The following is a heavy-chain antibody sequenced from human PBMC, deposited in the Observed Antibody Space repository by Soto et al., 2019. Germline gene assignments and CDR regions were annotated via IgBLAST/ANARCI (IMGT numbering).Heavy chain of an antibody. CDR1: GGSISSSNYY. CDR3: ARHGPGYSYGSWYFDL. J-gene: IGHJ2*01. CDR2: IFYSGST. D-gene: IGHD5-18*01. V-gene: IGHV4-39*01. Sequence: QLQLQESGPGLVKPSETLSLTCTVSGGSISSSNYYWGWIRQPPGKGLEWIGSIFYSGSTYYNPSIKSRVTISVDTSKNQFSLKLGSVTAADTAVYYCARHGPGYSYGSWYFDLWGRGTLVTVSS.